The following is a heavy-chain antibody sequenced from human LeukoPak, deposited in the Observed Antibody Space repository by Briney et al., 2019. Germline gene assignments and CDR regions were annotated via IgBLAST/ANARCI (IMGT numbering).Heavy chain of an antibody. CDR3: ATGLRETLFDY. J-gene: IGHJ4*02. CDR1: GGTFSSYA. CDR2: IIPIFGTA. V-gene: IGHV1-69*01. D-gene: IGHD3-16*01. Sequence: APVKVSCKASGGTFSSYAISWVRQAPGQGLEWMGGIIPIFGTANYAQKFQGRVTITADESTSTAYMELSSLRSEDTAVYYCATGLRETLFDYWAREPWSPSPQ.